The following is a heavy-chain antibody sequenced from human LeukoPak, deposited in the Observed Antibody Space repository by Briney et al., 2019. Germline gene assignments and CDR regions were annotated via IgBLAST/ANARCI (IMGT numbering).Heavy chain of an antibody. V-gene: IGHV1-69*05. CDR1: GDDFKNIA. Sequence: GASVKVSCKASGDDFKNIAISWVRQAPGQELEWMGGILPSFTTATYAQKFQDRVTITTDDSANTFYLEMRNLRSEDTAVFYCAREKWERRRLIAAYSFDVWGQGTMVTVSS. D-gene: IGHD1-26*01. CDR2: ILPSFTTA. CDR3: AREKWERRRLIAAYSFDV. J-gene: IGHJ3*01.